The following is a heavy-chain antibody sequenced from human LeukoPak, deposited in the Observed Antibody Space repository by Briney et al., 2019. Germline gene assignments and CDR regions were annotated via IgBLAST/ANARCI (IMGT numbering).Heavy chain of an antibody. CDR1: GFSFSSYA. Sequence: PGGSLRLSCAASGFSFSSYAMHWVRQAPGNGLEWVAVISKDGSNKYYADSVKGRITISRDNSKNTLYLQMNNLRAEDTALYYCARDWGCASGTYLCDWGQGTLVTVSP. J-gene: IGHJ4*02. V-gene: IGHV3-30-3*01. CDR2: ISKDGSNK. D-gene: IGHD3-10*01. CDR3: ARDWGCASGTYLCD.